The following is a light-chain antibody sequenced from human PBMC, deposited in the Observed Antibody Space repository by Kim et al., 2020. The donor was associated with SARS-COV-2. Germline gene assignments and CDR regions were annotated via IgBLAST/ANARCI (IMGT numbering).Light chain of an antibody. V-gene: IGLV3-21*04. Sequence: SYELTQPPSVSVAPGKTARITCGGNNIGRKSVHWYQQKPGQAPVLVIYYDSDRPSGIPERFSGSNSGNTATLTLSRVEAGDEADYYCQVWDSSSAHPVFGTGTEVTVL. CDR3: QVWDSSSAHPV. J-gene: IGLJ1*01. CDR2: YDS. CDR1: NIGRKS.